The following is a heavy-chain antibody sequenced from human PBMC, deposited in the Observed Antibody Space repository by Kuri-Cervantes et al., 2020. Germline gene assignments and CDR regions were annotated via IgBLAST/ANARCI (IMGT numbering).Heavy chain of an antibody. CDR2: IIPLFGTA. D-gene: IGHD3-10*01. Sequence: SVKVSCKASGGTFSSYAISWVRQAPGQGLEWMGGIIPLFGTANYAQKLQGRVTMTTDTSTSTAYMELSSLRSEDTAVYYCARLSSYYGSGSYETEDYWGQGTLVTVSS. CDR1: GGTFSSYA. J-gene: IGHJ4*02. CDR3: ARLSSYYGSGSYETEDY. V-gene: IGHV1-69*05.